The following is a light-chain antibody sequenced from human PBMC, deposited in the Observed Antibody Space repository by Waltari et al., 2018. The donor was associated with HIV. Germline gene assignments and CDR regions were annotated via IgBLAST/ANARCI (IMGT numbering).Light chain of an antibody. CDR2: EDS. Sequence: SYELTQPPSVEVSPGQPARITCTGDALPKNYASWYQQKSGQAPVLVIYEDSKRPSGFPERFSGSSSGTTATLTISGAQVEDEADYYCYSTDNSGHHRVFGTGTKLTVL. V-gene: IGLV3-10*01. J-gene: IGLJ2*01. CDR1: ALPKNY. CDR3: YSTDNSGHHRV.